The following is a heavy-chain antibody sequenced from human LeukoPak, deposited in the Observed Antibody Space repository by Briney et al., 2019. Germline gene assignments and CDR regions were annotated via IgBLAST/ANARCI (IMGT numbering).Heavy chain of an antibody. CDR3: ARGLYSSGWYPFDY. Sequence: PSETLSLTCTVSGGSISSYYWSWIRQPPGKGLEWIGYIYYSGSTNYNPSLKNRVTISVDTSKNQFSLKLSSVTAADTAVYYCARGLYSSGWYPFDYWGQGTLVTVSS. D-gene: IGHD6-19*01. CDR2: IYYSGST. J-gene: IGHJ4*02. V-gene: IGHV4-59*01. CDR1: GGSISSYY.